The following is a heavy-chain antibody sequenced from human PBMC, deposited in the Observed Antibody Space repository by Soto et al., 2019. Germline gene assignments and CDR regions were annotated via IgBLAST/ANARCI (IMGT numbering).Heavy chain of an antibody. CDR3: VAYCSRTYCYDSFDP. D-gene: IGHD2-2*01. CDR1: GGSIGSSSYY. V-gene: IGHV4-39*01. Sequence: QMQLQESGPGLVKASETLTLTCSVSGGSIGSSSYYFGWIRQPPGKGLEWIGSLYYTGTTYYNPSLKSRCTITADKAHNQFSMRLSSATAAATAVYYCVAYCSRTYCYDSFDPWDQGTLVTVSS. J-gene: IGHJ5*02. CDR2: LYYTGTT.